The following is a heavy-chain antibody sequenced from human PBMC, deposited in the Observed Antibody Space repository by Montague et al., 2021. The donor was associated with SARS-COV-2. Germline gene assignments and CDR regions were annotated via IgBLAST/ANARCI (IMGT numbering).Heavy chain of an antibody. Sequence: SLRLSCAASGITFSNYAMSWVRQAPGKGLEWVSAISGSGGSTYYADSVKGRFTISGDNSKNTLYLQMNSLRAGDTAVYYCAKDKGVAYYFDHWGQGTLVTGSS. V-gene: IGHV3-23*01. CDR1: GITFSNYA. J-gene: IGHJ4*02. D-gene: IGHD2-15*01. CDR3: AKDKGVAYYFDH. CDR2: ISGSGGST.